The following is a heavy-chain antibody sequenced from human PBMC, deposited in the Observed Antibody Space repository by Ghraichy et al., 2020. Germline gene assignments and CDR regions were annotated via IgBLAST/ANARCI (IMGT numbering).Heavy chain of an antibody. CDR2: INHSGST. V-gene: IGHV4-34*01. J-gene: IGHJ6*02. Sequence: SETLSLTCAVHGGSFSGYYWSWIRQPPGKGLEWIGEINHSGSTNYNPSLKSRVTISVDTSKNQFSLKLSSVTAADTAVYYCARVGEDIVVVPAALGHYYYGMDVWGQGTTVTVSS. D-gene: IGHD2-2*01. CDR3: ARVGEDIVVVPAALGHYYYGMDV. CDR1: GGSFSGYY.